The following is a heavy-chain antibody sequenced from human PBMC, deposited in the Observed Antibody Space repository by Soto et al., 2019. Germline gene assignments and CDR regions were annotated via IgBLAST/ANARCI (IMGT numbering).Heavy chain of an antibody. V-gene: IGHV1-8*01. D-gene: IGHD2-2*01. J-gene: IGHJ6*03. CDR1: GYTFTSYD. CDR2: MNPNSGNT. CDR3: ARGPEIVVVQAAMYYYYYYMDV. Sequence: ASVKVSCTASGYTFTSYDINWVRQATGQGLEWMGWMNPNSGNTGYAQKFQGRVTMTRNTSISTAYMELSSLRSEDTAVYYCARGPEIVVVQAAMYYYYYYMDVWGKGTTVTVSS.